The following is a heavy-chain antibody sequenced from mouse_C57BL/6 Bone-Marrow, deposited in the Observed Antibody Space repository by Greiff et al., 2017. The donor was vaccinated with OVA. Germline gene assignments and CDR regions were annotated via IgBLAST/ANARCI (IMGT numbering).Heavy chain of an antibody. Sequence: EVQLQQSGAELVRPGASVKLSCTASGFNITDDYMHWVKQRPEQGLEWIGWIDPENGDTESASKFQGKATLTADTSSNTAYMQLSSLTSEDTAFSYYSTFWQASFAYWGQGTLVTVSA. V-gene: IGHV14-4*01. CDR1: GFNITDDY. J-gene: IGHJ3*01. CDR2: IDPENGDT. CDR3: STFWQASFAY. D-gene: IGHD6-1*01.